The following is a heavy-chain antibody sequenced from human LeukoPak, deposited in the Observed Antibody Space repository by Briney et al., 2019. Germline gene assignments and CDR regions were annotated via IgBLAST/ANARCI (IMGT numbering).Heavy chain of an antibody. CDR3: ARHDPDCTNGVCYSQFRSDAFDI. D-gene: IGHD2-8*01. CDR1: GFTFSSHW. CDR2: IKQDGSEK. Sequence: GGSLRLSCAASGFTFSSHWMSWVRQAPGKGLEWVANIKQDGSEKYYVDSVKGRFTISRDNAKNSLYLQMNSLRAEDTAVYYCARHDPDCTNGVCYSQFRSDAFDIWGQGTMVTVSS. J-gene: IGHJ3*02. V-gene: IGHV3-7*03.